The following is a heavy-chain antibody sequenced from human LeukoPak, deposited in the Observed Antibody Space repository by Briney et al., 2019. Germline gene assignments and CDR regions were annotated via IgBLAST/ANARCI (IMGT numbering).Heavy chain of an antibody. V-gene: IGHV1-69*13. CDR1: GGTFSSYA. D-gene: IGHD2-2*01. J-gene: IGHJ3*02. Sequence: ASVKVSCKASGGTFSSYAISWVRQAPGQGLEWMGGIIPIFGTANYAQKFRGRVTITADESTSTAYMELSSLRSEDTAVYYCARDLTEDIVVVPAAGHDAFDIWGQGTMVTVSS. CDR3: ARDLTEDIVVVPAAGHDAFDI. CDR2: IIPIFGTA.